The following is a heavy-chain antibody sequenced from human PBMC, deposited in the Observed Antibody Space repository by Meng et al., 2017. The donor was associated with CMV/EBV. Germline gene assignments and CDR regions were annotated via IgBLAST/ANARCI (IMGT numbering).Heavy chain of an antibody. Sequence: GESLKISCAASGFTFSSYAMHWVRQAPGKGLEWVSSISSSSSYIYYADSVKGRFTISRDNAKNSLYLQMNSLRAEDTAVYYCARDYPLRSYVGYGMDVWGQGTTVTVSS. CDR3: ARDYPLRSYVGYGMDV. CDR1: GFTFSSYA. V-gene: IGHV3-21*01. CDR2: ISSSSSYI. D-gene: IGHD3-3*01. J-gene: IGHJ6*02.